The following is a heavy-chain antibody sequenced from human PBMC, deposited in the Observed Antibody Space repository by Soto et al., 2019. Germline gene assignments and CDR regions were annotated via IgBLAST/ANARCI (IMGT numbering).Heavy chain of an antibody. J-gene: IGHJ6*02. CDR3: TREGSGSYSRGMDV. CDR2: INPNSGGT. CDR1: GYTFTGYY. Sequence: ASVKVSCKASGYTFTGYYMHWVRQAPGQGLEWMGWINPNSGGTNYAQKFQGWVTMTRDTSISTAYMELSRLRSDDTAVYYCTREGSGSYSRGMDVWGQGTTVTVSS. V-gene: IGHV1-2*04. D-gene: IGHD1-26*01.